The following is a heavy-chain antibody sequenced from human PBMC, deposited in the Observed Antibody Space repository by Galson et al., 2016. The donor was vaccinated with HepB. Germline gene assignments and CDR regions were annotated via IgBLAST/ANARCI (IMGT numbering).Heavy chain of an antibody. CDR1: GATFTTYD. Sequence: SLRLSCAVPGATFTTYDMNWVRQAPGKGLEWVSYISRSSSHIYYAESLKGRFTISGDNAKNSPYLKMDSLRAEDTAVYYCERDDYVLARSAGMDVWGQGTTVTVSS. D-gene: IGHD3-16*01. CDR3: ERDDYVLARSAGMDV. V-gene: IGHV3-21*01. J-gene: IGHJ6*02. CDR2: ISRSSSHI.